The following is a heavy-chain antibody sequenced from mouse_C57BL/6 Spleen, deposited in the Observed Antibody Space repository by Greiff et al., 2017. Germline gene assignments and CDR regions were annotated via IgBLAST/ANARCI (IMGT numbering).Heavy chain of an antibody. V-gene: IGHV1-76*01. J-gene: IGHJ4*01. D-gene: IGHD2-12*01. CDR3: ARSGVTYYAMDY. CDR2: IYPGSGNT. Sequence: VQLQQSGAELVRPGASVKLSCKASGYTFTDYYINWVKQRPGQGLEWIARIYPGSGNTYYNEKFKGKATLTAEKSSSTAYMQLSSLTSEDSAVYFCARSGVTYYAMDYWGQGTSVTVSS. CDR1: GYTFTDYY.